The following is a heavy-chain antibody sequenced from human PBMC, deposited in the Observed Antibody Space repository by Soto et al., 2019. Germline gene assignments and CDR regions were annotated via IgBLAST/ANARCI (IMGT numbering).Heavy chain of an antibody. D-gene: IGHD6-19*01. J-gene: IGHJ4*02. CDR3: ARPSGKKYSSGLTIDY. V-gene: IGHV3-7*01. Sequence: EVQLVESGGGLVQPGGSLRLSCAASGFTFSSYWMSWVRQAPGKGLEWVANIKQDGSEKYYVDSVKGRFTISRDNAKNSLYLQMNSLRAEDTAVYYCARPSGKKYSSGLTIDYCGQGTLVTVSS. CDR2: IKQDGSEK. CDR1: GFTFSSYW.